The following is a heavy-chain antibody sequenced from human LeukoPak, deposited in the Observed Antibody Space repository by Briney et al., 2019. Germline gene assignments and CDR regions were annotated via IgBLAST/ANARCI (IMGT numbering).Heavy chain of an antibody. V-gene: IGHV3-49*03. Sequence: PGGSLRLSCTASGFTFGDYAMSWFRQAPGKGLEWVGFIRSKAYGGTTEYAASVKGRFTISRDDSKSIAYLQMNSLKTEDTAVYYCTAWVWFGELLFRGFGYWGQGTLVTVSS. J-gene: IGHJ4*02. CDR3: TAWVWFGELLFRGFGY. CDR2: IRSKAYGGTT. D-gene: IGHD3-10*01. CDR1: GFTFGDYA.